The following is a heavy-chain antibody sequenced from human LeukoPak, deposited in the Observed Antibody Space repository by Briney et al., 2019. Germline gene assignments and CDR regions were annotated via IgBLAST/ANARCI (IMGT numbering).Heavy chain of an antibody. CDR3: ARAAYYYGSGSYPGRYYFDY. D-gene: IGHD3-10*01. J-gene: IGHJ4*02. CDR1: GFTVSSNY. Sequence: GGSLRLSCAASGFTVSSNYMSWVRQAPGKGLEWVSVIYSGGSTYYADSVKGRFTISRDNSKNTLYLQMNSLRAEDTAVYYCARAAYYYGSGSYPGRYYFDYWGQGTLVTVSS. V-gene: IGHV3-66*01. CDR2: IYSGGST.